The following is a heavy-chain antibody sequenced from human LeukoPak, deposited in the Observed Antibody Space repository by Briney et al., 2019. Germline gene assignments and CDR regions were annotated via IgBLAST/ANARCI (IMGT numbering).Heavy chain of an antibody. J-gene: IGHJ6*02. V-gene: IGHV4-34*01. Sequence: SETLSLTCAVYGGSFSGYYWSWIRQPPGKGLEWVGEINHSGSTNYNPSLKSRVTISVDTSKNQFSLKLSSVTAADTAVYYCARAPFGVVTLYYYYGMDVWGQGTTVTVSS. D-gene: IGHD3-3*01. CDR3: ARAPFGVVTLYYYYGMDV. CDR2: INHSGST. CDR1: GGSFSGYY.